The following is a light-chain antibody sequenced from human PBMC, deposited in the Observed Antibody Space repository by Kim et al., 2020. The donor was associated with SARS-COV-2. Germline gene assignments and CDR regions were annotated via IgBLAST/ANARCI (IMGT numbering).Light chain of an antibody. V-gene: IGLV1-40*01. CDR3: AAWDDSLNGWV. CDR2: GNS. CDR1: SSNIGAGYD. Sequence: RVTISCTGSSSNIGAGYDVHWYQQLPGTAPKLLIYGNSNRPSGVPDRFSGSKSGTSASLAISGLQSEDEADYYCAAWDDSLNGWVFGGGTQLTVL. J-gene: IGLJ3*02.